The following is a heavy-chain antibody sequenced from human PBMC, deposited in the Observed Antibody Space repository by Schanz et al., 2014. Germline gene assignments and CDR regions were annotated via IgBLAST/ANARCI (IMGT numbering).Heavy chain of an antibody. Sequence: QVQLVESGGGVVQPGRSLRLSCAASGFTFSSYGMHWVRQAPGKGLEWVAVISYDGSNKYCADSVKGRFTISRDNSKNPLYLQMNSLRAEYSSVYYWAKERIAAAWTFDYWGQGTTVIVSS. CDR3: AKERIAAAWTFDY. D-gene: IGHD6-13*01. V-gene: IGHV3-30*18. J-gene: IGHJ4*03. CDR2: ISYDGSNK. CDR1: GFTFSSYG.